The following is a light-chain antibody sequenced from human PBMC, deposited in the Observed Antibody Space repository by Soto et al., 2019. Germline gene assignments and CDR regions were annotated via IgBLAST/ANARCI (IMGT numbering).Light chain of an antibody. J-gene: IGKJ1*01. CDR3: QQYDNWPWT. CDR1: QSISDT. V-gene: IGKV3-15*01. CDR2: GAS. Sequence: EIVMTPSPATLSVSPGGRATLSCRASQSISDTLAWYQQKPGQAPRLLIHGASTRAPGFPARFSGSGSGTDFTLTISSLQSEDFAVYYCQQYDNWPWTFGQGTKVDI.